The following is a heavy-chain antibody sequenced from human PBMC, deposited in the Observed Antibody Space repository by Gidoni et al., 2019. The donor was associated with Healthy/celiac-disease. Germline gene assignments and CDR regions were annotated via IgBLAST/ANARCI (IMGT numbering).Heavy chain of an antibody. CDR2: LIPSLGIA. J-gene: IGHJ4*02. CDR1: GGTFSSYA. V-gene: IGHV1-69*09. Sequence: QVQLVQSGDAVQKPGSSVKVSCKASGGTFSSYAISWVRQAPGQGLEWMGRLIPSLGIANYSQKFQGRVTINADKSTSTAYMELSSLRSEDTAVYYCARGSLVVRGVILSKAPDYWGQGTLVTVSS. CDR3: ARGSLVVRGVILSKAPDY. D-gene: IGHD3-10*01.